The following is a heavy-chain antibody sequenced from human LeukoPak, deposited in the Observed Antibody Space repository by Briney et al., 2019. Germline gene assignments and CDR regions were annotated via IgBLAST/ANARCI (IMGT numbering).Heavy chain of an antibody. Sequence: ASVKVSCKASGYTFTSYAMNWVRQAPGQGLEWMGWINTNTGNPTYAQGFTGRFVFSLDTSVSTAYLQISSLKAEDTAVYYCARALGEQWLAHHDAFDIWGQGTMVTVSS. CDR3: ARALGEQWLAHHDAFDI. CDR2: INTNTGNP. V-gene: IGHV7-4-1*02. D-gene: IGHD6-19*01. J-gene: IGHJ3*02. CDR1: GYTFTSYA.